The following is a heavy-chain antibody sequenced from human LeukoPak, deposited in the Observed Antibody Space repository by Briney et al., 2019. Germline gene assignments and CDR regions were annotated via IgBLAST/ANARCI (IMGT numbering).Heavy chain of an antibody. CDR1: GGSFSGYY. V-gene: IGHV4-34*01. CDR3: ARHRHYGSGNLWFDP. Sequence: SETLSLTCAVYGGSFSGYYWSWIRQPPGKGLEWIGETNHSGSTNYNPSLKSRVTISVDTSKNQFSLKLSSVTAADTAVYYCARHRHYGSGNLWFDPWGQGTLVTVSS. D-gene: IGHD3-10*01. J-gene: IGHJ5*02. CDR2: TNHSGST.